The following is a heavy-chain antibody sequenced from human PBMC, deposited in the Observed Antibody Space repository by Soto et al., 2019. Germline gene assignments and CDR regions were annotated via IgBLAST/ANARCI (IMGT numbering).Heavy chain of an antibody. J-gene: IGHJ4*02. V-gene: IGHV1-8*02. CDR2: MNPNSGNT. CDR1: GYTFSSYD. CDR3: ARGSSWYQGGGYYFDY. D-gene: IGHD6-13*01. Sequence: QVQLVQSGAEVKKPGASVKVSCKASGYTFSSYDINWVRQAAGQGLEWMGWMNPNSGNTGYAQKFQGRVTMTRNTSISKAYMELSSLRSEDTAVYYCARGSSWYQGGGYYFDYWGQGALVTVSS.